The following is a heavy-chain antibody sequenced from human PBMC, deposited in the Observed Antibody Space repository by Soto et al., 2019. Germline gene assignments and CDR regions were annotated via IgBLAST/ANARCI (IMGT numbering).Heavy chain of an antibody. J-gene: IGHJ1*01. CDR2: INAGNGNT. Sequence: QVQLVQSGAEVKKPGASVKVSCKASGYTFTSYAMHWVRQAPGQRLEWMGWINAGNGNTKYSQKFQGRVTITRDTSASTAYMELSSLRSEDTAVYYCAKGGDYVGVGTQNDAEYFQHWGQGTLVTVSS. CDR3: AKGGDYVGVGTQNDAEYFQH. D-gene: IGHD4-17*01. V-gene: IGHV1-3*01. CDR1: GYTFTSYA.